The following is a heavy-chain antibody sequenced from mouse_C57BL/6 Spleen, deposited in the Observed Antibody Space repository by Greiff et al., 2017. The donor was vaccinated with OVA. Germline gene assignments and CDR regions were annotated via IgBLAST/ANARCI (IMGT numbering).Heavy chain of an antibody. Sequence: DVQLVESGGGLVKPGGSLKLSCAASGFTFSSYAMSWVRQTPEKRLEWVATISDGGSYTYYPDNVKGRFTISRDNAKNNLYLQMSHLKSEDTAMYYCARDGNYLLDYWGQGTTLTVSS. V-gene: IGHV5-4*01. J-gene: IGHJ2*01. CDR3: ARDGNYLLDY. CDR2: ISDGGSYT. CDR1: GFTFSSYA. D-gene: IGHD2-1*01.